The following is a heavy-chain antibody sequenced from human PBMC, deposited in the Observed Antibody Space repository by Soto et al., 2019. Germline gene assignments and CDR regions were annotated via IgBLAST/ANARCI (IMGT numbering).Heavy chain of an antibody. J-gene: IGHJ6*02. CDR1: RRPFSGYH. CDR3: AGGILLGDGHYYYRMDV. D-gene: IGHD2-15*01. Sequence: SETLSLTGSVYRRPFSGYHSRWIRQRPEEGLAWIGEINHSGSTNYNPSLKSLVTISVDTSKNQFSLMLSTVTAADTAGYYCAGGILLGDGHYYYRMDVWAQGTTVTVTS. V-gene: IGHV4-34*01. CDR2: INHSGST.